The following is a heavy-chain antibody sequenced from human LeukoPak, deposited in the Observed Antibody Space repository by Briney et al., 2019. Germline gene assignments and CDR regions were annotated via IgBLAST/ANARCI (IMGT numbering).Heavy chain of an antibody. CDR2: IIPILGIA. CDR1: GGTFSSYA. Sequence: SVKVSCKASGGTFSSYAISWVRQAPGQGLEWMGRIIPILGIANYAQKFQGRVTITADKSTSTAYMELSSLRSEDAAVYYCADDFWSGFPSFDYWGQGTLVTVSS. V-gene: IGHV1-69*04. D-gene: IGHD3-3*01. CDR3: ADDFWSGFPSFDY. J-gene: IGHJ4*02.